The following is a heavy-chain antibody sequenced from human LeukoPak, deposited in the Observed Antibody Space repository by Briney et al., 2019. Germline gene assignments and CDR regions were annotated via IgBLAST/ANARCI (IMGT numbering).Heavy chain of an antibody. CDR1: GLTFGNYA. D-gene: IGHD3-10*01. J-gene: IGHJ5*02. CDR2: ISGTGDST. Sequence: GGSLRLSCAASGLTFGNYAVNWVRQAPGKGRGWVSTISGTGDSTYYADSVKGRFTISRDNSRNTLYLQISSQRAEDTAVYYCAKGAGEYLVPALFDPWGQGTLVTVSS. CDR3: AKGAGEYLVPALFDP. V-gene: IGHV3-23*01.